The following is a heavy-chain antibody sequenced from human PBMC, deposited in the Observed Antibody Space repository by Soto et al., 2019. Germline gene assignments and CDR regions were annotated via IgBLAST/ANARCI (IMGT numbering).Heavy chain of an antibody. CDR2: IRGGGGST. Sequence: EVQLLESGGGLVPRGGSVTLPCSASGFTFSRYGMCWVRQARGKGRGWVSSIRGGGGSTNYAVSVKRRFSISRDNSKNELYLQVSTLKAEDTAVYYCANRNDYGSGSYFPFDHWGQGTLVTVSS. J-gene: IGHJ4*02. D-gene: IGHD3-10*01. CDR3: ANRNDYGSGSYFPFDH. CDR1: GFTFSRYG. V-gene: IGHV3-23*01.